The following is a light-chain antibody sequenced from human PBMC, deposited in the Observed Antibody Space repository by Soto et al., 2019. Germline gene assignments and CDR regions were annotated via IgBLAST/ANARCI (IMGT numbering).Light chain of an antibody. Sequence: QSALTQPASVSGSPGQSITISCTGTSSTVGGFNVVSWYQQHPGKAPKVIIYEGIKRPSGVSNRFSGSNSGSTASLTISGLQAEDEATYYCSSYTTSSTLLIFGGGTQLTVL. J-gene: IGLJ2*01. CDR3: SSYTTSSTLLI. CDR2: EGI. CDR1: SSTVGGFNV. V-gene: IGLV2-14*02.